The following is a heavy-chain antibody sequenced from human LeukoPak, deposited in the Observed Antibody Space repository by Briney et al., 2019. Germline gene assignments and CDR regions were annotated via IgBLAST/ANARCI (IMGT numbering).Heavy chain of an antibody. J-gene: IGHJ4*02. CDR1: GFTFSSYA. CDR2: ISYDGSNK. D-gene: IGHD5-18*01. V-gene: IGHV3-30*04. CDR3: AREFPVNTAMDGYFDY. Sequence: GRSLRLSCAASGFTFSSYAMHWVRQAPGKGLEWVAVISYDGSNKYYADSVKGRFTISRDNSKNTLYLQMNRLRAEDTAVYYCAREFPVNTAMDGYFDYWGQGTLVTVSS.